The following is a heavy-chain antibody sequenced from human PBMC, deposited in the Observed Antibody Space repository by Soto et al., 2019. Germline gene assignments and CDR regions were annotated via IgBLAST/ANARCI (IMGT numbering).Heavy chain of an antibody. J-gene: IGHJ4*02. CDR3: VTYSIVSGSYAFNF. D-gene: IGHD3-22*01. Sequence: AAVKVSCKVSGYSLTDLSLHWVRQAPGKRLEWMGAFDPEDGETTYAQSLRGRVTMTADTSEDTAYMELSSLMSEDTALYYCVTYSIVSGSYAFNFWGQGTLVTVSS. V-gene: IGHV1-24*01. CDR1: GYSLTDLS. CDR2: FDPEDGET.